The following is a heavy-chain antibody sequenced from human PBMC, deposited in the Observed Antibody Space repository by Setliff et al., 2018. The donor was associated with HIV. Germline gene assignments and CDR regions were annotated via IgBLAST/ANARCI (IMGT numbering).Heavy chain of an antibody. CDR3: AREGTHGDAFDI. CDR1: GYTFTSYY. D-gene: IGHD1-1*01. J-gene: IGHJ3*02. Sequence: ASVKVSCKASGYTFTSYYMHWVRQAPGQGLEWMGWISSYNGNTKYAQKVQDRVIMTKDTSTSTAYMELRSLRSDDTAVYYCAREGTHGDAFDIWGQGTMVTVSS. V-gene: IGHV1-18*04. CDR2: ISSYNGNT.